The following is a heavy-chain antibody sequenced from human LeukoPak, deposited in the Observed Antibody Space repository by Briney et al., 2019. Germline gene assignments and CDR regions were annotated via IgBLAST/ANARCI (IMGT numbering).Heavy chain of an antibody. Sequence: GGSLRLSCAASGFTFSSYSMNWVRQAPGKGLEWVSYISSASGSIYYADSVKGRFTISRDNAKNSLFLQMNSLRAEDTAVYYCARLKYGSGSYYTTHWFDPWGQGTLVTVSS. CDR3: ARLKYGSGSYYTTHWFDP. CDR1: GFTFSSYS. V-gene: IGHV3-48*04. D-gene: IGHD3-10*01. J-gene: IGHJ5*02. CDR2: ISSASGSI.